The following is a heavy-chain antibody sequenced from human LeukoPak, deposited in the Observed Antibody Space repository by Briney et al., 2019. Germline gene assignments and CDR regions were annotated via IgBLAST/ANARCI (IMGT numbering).Heavy chain of an antibody. D-gene: IGHD5-18*01. V-gene: IGHV2-70*11. J-gene: IGHJ4*02. Sequence: SGPTLVNPTQTLTLTCTFSGFSLSASGMCVSWIRQPPGKALEWLARIDWDDDKYYSTSLKTRLTISKDTSKNQVVLTMTNMDPVDTATYYCARIRATGYSYGLDYWGQGTLVTVSS. CDR3: ARIRATGYSYGLDY. CDR2: IDWDDDK. CDR1: GFSLSASGMC.